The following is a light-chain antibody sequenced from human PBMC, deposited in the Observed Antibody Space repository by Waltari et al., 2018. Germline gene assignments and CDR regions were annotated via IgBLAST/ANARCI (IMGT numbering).Light chain of an antibody. Sequence: EIVLTQSPATLSLSPGERATLSCRASQSVGRFLAWYQQKPGQAPRLLISDTSNRATDIPARLSGSGSGTDFTLTISSLEPEDFAVYYCQQRSNWPITFGQGTRLEIK. CDR2: DTS. V-gene: IGKV3-11*01. CDR3: QQRSNWPIT. CDR1: QSVGRF. J-gene: IGKJ5*01.